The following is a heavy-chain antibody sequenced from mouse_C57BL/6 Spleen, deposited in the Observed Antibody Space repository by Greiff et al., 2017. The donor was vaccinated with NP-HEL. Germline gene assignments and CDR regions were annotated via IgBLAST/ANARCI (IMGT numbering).Heavy chain of an antibody. V-gene: IGHV1-69*01. J-gene: IGHJ4*01. CDR1: GYTFTSYW. CDR3: ARSDYSNLDY. Sequence: VQLQQPGAELVMPGASVKLSCKASGYTFTSYWMHWVKQRPGQGLEWIGEIDPSDSYTNYNQKFKGQSTLTVDKSSSTAYMQLSSLTSEDSAVYYCARSDYSNLDYWGQGTSVTVSS. CDR2: IDPSDSYT. D-gene: IGHD2-5*01.